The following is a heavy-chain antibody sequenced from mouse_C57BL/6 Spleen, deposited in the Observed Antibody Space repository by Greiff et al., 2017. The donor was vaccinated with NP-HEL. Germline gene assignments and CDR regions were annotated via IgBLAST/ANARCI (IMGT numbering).Heavy chain of an antibody. V-gene: IGHV1-42*01. CDR3: ARRDLLGYFDV. Sequence: EVQLQQSGPELVKPGASVKISCKASGYSFTGYYMNWVKQSPEKSLEWIGEINPSTGGTTYNQKFKAKATLTVDKSSSTAYMQLKSLTSEDSAVYYCARRDLLGYFDVWGTGTTVTVSS. D-gene: IGHD3-3*01. J-gene: IGHJ1*03. CDR1: GYSFTGYY. CDR2: INPSTGGT.